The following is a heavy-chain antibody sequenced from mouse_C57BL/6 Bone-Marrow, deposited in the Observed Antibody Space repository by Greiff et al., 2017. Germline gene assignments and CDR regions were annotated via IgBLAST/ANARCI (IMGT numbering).Heavy chain of an antibody. J-gene: IGHJ3*01. V-gene: IGHV1-7*01. D-gene: IGHD1-1*01. CDR2: INPSSGYT. CDR1: SYTFTSYW. Sequence: VQLVESGAELAKPGASVKVSCKASSYTFTSYWMHWVKQRPGQGLEWIGYINPSSGYTKYNQKFKDKATLTADKSSSTAYMQLSSLTYEDSAVYYCARDYYGSSYAVAYWGQGTLVTVSA. CDR3: ARDYYGSSYAVAY.